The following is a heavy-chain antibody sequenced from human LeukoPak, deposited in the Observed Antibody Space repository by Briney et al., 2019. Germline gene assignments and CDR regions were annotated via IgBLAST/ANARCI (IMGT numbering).Heavy chain of an antibody. D-gene: IGHD6-13*01. J-gene: IGHJ4*02. CDR2: INHSGST. V-gene: IGHV4-34*01. CDR3: ARGRYSSSWLKYYYFDY. CDR1: GGSFSGYY. Sequence: SETLSLTCAVYGGSFSGYYWSWIRQPPGKGLEWIGEINHSGSTNYNPSLKGRVTISVDTSKNQFSLKLSSVTAADTAVYYCARGRYSSSWLKYYYFDYWGQGTLVTVSS.